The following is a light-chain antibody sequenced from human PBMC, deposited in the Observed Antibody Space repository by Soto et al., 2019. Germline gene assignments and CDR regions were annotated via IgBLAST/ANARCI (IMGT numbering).Light chain of an antibody. CDR2: GAS. CDR1: QSVSSSY. J-gene: IGKJ1*01. Sequence: EIVWTQSPGTLSWSAGERATLACGASQSVSSSYLAWYQQKPGQAPRLLIYGASSRATGIPDRLSGSGAGADFTLTISRKEPEDSAVYYCQQYGSSRTFGQGTKVEIK. CDR3: QQYGSSRT. V-gene: IGKV3-20*01.